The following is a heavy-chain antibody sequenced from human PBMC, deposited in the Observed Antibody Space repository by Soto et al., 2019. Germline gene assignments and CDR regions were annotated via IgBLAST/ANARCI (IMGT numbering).Heavy chain of an antibody. V-gene: IGHV1-69*01. J-gene: IGHJ6*02. CDR2: IIPIFGTA. Sequence: QVQLVQSGAEVKKPGSSVKVSCKASGGTFSSYAISWVRQAPGQGPEWMGGIIPIFGTANYAQKFQGRVTITADESTSTAYMELSSLRSEDTAVYYCARRGEAGWLQLRDYYYYGMDVWGQGTTVTVSS. D-gene: IGHD5-12*01. CDR1: GGTFSSYA. CDR3: ARRGEAGWLQLRDYYYYGMDV.